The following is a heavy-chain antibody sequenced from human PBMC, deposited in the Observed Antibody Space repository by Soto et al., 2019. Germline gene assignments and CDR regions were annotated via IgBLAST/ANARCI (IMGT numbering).Heavy chain of an antibody. D-gene: IGHD3-22*01. V-gene: IGHV3-30*18. J-gene: IGHJ4*02. Sequence: QVQLVESGGGVVQPGRSLRLSCADSGFTFTDYVMHWVRQAPGKGLEWVAVISYDGSNKNYADSVKGRFTISRDNSKNTLYMQMNSLRDEDTAVYYCAKDTYYHDSSGYYVFAYWGQGTLVTVSS. CDR3: AKDTYYHDSSGYYVFAY. CDR2: ISYDGSNK. CDR1: GFTFTDYV.